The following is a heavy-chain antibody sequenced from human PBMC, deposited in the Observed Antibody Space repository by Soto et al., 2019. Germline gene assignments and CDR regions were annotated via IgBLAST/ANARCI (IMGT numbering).Heavy chain of an antibody. CDR3: AKQRSLNKAPFDY. J-gene: IGHJ4*02. CDR1: GFTFTNYP. CDR2: ISASGGDT. V-gene: IGHV3-23*01. D-gene: IGHD1-1*01. Sequence: EVQLLESGGGLLQPGGSLRLSCAASGFTFTNYPMSWVRQAPGKGLEWVSAISASGGDTYYTESVEGRFTISRDNSKNTLYLQMNSLRAEDTAIYYCAKQRSLNKAPFDYWGQGTLVTVSS.